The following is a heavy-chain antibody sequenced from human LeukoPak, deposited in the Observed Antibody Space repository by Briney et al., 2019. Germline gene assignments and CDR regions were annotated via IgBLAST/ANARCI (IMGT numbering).Heavy chain of an antibody. CDR3: ARGAPRRYYYGMDV. CDR2: ISEDGDND. D-gene: IGHD1-14*01. CDR1: GFTFKAFR. J-gene: IGHJ6*02. Sequence: PGTSLRLSCSVSGFTFKAFRMHWVRQAPGKGLEWVAFISEDGDNDSYADSVKGRFTISRDNYENTLHLQMNSLRSEDTAVYYCARGAPRRYYYGMDVWGQGTTVTVSS. V-gene: IGHV3-30*03.